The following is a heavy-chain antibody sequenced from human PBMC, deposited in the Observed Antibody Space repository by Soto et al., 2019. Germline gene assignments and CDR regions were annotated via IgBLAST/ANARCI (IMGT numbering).Heavy chain of an antibody. D-gene: IGHD3-22*01. Sequence: GGSLRLSCAASGFTFSSYAMHWVRQAPGKGLEYVSAISSNGGSTYYADSVKGRFTISRDNSKNTLYLQMSSLRAEDTAVYYCVKTPPTMLVVAPFDYWGQGTLVTVSS. J-gene: IGHJ4*02. CDR2: ISSNGGST. CDR1: GFTFSSYA. CDR3: VKTPPTMLVVAPFDY. V-gene: IGHV3-64D*06.